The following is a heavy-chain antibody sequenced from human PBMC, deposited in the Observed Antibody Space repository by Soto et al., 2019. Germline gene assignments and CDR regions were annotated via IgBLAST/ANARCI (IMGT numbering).Heavy chain of an antibody. V-gene: IGHV3-23*01. D-gene: IGHD1-7*01. CDR3: AKNQERELPRVIDF. J-gene: IGHJ4*02. Sequence: GWSLRLSCAASGLTFNNYSMSRVRQAPGGGLEWVSSMSGSSSTTYYADSVRGRFTISRDRSKNTLYLQMSSLRAEDTALYYCAKNQERELPRVIDFWGQGTLVTVSS. CDR1: GLTFNNYS. CDR2: MSGSSSTT.